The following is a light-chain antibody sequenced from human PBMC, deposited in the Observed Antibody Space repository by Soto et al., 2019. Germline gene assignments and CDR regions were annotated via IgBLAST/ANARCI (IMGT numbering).Light chain of an antibody. CDR3: AALDDSLNGVV. V-gene: IGLV1-44*01. Sequence: QSVLTQPPSASGTPGQRVTISCSGSISNIGGNTVNWYQQLPGTATKLLMYTNNQRPSGVPDRFSGSKSGTSASLAISGLQSEDEADYYCAALDDSLNGVVFGGGTKLTVL. CDR2: TNN. CDR1: ISNIGGNT. J-gene: IGLJ2*01.